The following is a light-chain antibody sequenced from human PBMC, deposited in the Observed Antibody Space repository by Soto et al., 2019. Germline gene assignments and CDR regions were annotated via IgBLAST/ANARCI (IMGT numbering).Light chain of an antibody. CDR2: DVS. CDR1: SSDVGGYNY. CDR3: CSYAGSYTFYV. J-gene: IGLJ1*01. Sequence: QSALTQPRSVSGSPGQSVTISCTGTSSDVGGYNYVSWYHQHPGTAPKLMIYDVSVRPSGVPDRFSGSKSGNTASLTISGLQAEDEADYYCCSYAGSYTFYVFGTGTKVTVL. V-gene: IGLV2-11*01.